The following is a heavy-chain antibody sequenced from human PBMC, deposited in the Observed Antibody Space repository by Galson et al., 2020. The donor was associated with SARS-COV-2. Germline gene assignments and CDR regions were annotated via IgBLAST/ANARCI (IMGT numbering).Heavy chain of an antibody. CDR1: GFSLTTSGVG. CDR3: AHSAIARSYYYYMDV. CDR2: IYWDEDE. D-gene: IGHD2-21*01. V-gene: IGHV2-5*02. Sequence: SGPTLVKPTQTLTLTCTFSGFSLTTSGVGVGWIRQPPGKALEWLALIYWDEDERYSPSLKSRLTITKDTSKNQVVLTMTNMDPVDTATYYCAHSAIARSYYYYMDVWGKGTTVTISS. J-gene: IGHJ6*03.